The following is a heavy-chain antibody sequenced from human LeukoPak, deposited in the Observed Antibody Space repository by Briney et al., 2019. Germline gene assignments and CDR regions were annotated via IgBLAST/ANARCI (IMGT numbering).Heavy chain of an antibody. CDR2: IYYSGST. J-gene: IGHJ5*02. Sequence: SETLSLTCTVSGGSINSYYWSWIRQPPGKGLEWIGYIYYSGSTNYNPSLKSRVTISVDTSKNQFSLKLSSVTAADTAVYYCARRVGLLVDTWGQGTLVTVSS. CDR3: ARRVGLLVDT. CDR1: GGSINSYY. D-gene: IGHD6-6*01. V-gene: IGHV4-59*08.